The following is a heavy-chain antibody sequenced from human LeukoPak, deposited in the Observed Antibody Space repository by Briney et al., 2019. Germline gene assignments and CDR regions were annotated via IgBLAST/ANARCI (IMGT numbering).Heavy chain of an antibody. CDR2: IKPDGRVG. Sequence: GGSLRLSCAASGFTFSNYWMTGVREAPGRGLEWVANIKPDGRVGYYVDSVRGRFIISRDNAGNSLYLQMTSLRVEDTAVYYCTQNLVAAAGDHWGQGTLLIVSS. V-gene: IGHV3-7*01. J-gene: IGHJ4*02. CDR3: TQNLVAAAGDH. CDR1: GFTFSNYW. D-gene: IGHD6-13*01.